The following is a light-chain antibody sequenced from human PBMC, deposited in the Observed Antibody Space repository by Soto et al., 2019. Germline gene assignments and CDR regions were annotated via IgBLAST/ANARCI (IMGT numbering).Light chain of an antibody. CDR3: QQYSHWPRT. CDR2: DAS. Sequence: EIVMTQSPATLSVSPGERATLSCRASHSVSNYLAWYQQKPGQAPRLLISDASTRATGIPARFSGSGSGTEFTLTISSLQSEDFAVYFCQQYSHWPRTFGQGTKVDIK. J-gene: IGKJ1*01. V-gene: IGKV3-15*01. CDR1: HSVSNY.